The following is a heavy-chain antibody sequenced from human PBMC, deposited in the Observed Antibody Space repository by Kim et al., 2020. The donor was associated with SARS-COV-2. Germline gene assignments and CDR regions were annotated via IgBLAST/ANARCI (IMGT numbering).Heavy chain of an antibody. Sequence: PALKSRYTISVDTSKNQVSLQRSSVTAADTAVYYCARDPYYYGSGSIDPWGQGTLVTVSS. CDR3: ARDPYYYGSGSIDP. J-gene: IGHJ5*02. V-gene: IGHV4-34*01. D-gene: IGHD3-10*01.